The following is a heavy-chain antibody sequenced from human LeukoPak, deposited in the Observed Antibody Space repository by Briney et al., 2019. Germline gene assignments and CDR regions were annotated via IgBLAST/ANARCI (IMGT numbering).Heavy chain of an antibody. D-gene: IGHD4-17*01. J-gene: IGHJ2*01. CDR1: GYSISSGYY. Sequence: SETLSLTCTVSGYSISSGYYWGWIRQPPGKGLEWIGSIYHSGSTYYNPSLKSRVTISVDTSKNQFSLKLSSVTAANTAVYYCARVHGDYRWYFDLWGRGTLVTVSS. V-gene: IGHV4-38-2*02. CDR3: ARVHGDYRWYFDL. CDR2: IYHSGST.